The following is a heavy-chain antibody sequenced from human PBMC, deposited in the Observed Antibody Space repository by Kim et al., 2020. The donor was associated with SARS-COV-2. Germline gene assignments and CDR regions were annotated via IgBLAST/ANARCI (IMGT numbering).Heavy chain of an antibody. V-gene: IGHV4-31*03. CDR2: IYYSGST. CDR1: GGSINSGGYY. J-gene: IGHJ6*02. Sequence: SETLSLTCTVSGGSINSGGYYWSWIRQHPGKGLEWIGYIYYSGSTYYNPSLKSRVTISVDTSKNQFSLKLSSVTAADTAVYYCAREPSVQVTRGAYYYGMDVWGQGTTVTVSS. D-gene: IGHD2-8*02. CDR3: AREPSVQVTRGAYYYGMDV.